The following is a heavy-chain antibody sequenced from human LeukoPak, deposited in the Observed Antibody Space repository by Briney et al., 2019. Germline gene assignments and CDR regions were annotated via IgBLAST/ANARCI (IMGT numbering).Heavy chain of an antibody. CDR3: AKLGGDSNAFDI. Sequence: GGSLRLSCAASGFTFSSYWMSWVRQAPGKGLEWVANIKQDGSEKYYVDSVKGRFTISRGNSKNTLYLQMHSLRAEDTAVYYCAKLGGDSNAFDIWGQGTMVTVSS. CDR1: GFTFSSYW. D-gene: IGHD2-21*02. J-gene: IGHJ3*02. V-gene: IGHV3-7*01. CDR2: IKQDGSEK.